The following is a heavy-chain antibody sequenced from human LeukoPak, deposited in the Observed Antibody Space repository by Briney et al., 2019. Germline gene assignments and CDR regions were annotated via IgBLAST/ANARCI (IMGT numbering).Heavy chain of an antibody. CDR3: TSRMTTYDYYYYSSMDV. D-gene: IGHD1-1*01. Sequence: GGSLKLSCAASGFTFIGSAMHWVRQASGEGLEWVGRIRSKATSYATAYAASVKGRFTISRDDSKNTAYLKMNSLKTEDTAVYYCTSRMTTYDYYYYSSMDVWGQETTVTVSS. CDR2: IRSKATSYAT. J-gene: IGHJ6*02. V-gene: IGHV3-73*01. CDR1: GFTFIGSA.